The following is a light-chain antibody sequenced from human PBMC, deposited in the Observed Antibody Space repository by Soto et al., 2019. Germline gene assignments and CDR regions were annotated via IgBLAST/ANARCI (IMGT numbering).Light chain of an antibody. V-gene: IGKV1-12*01. CDR2: GAY. CDR1: QGISNW. CDR3: QQTNTFFPLT. J-gene: IGKJ4*01. Sequence: DIQITQSPSSVSASVGDRVTITCRASQGISNWLAWYQQQPGRAPKLLIYGAYTLQTGVPSRFSGGGSGTHFTLIISSLQPEDFATYFCQQTNTFFPLTFGGGTRVEIK.